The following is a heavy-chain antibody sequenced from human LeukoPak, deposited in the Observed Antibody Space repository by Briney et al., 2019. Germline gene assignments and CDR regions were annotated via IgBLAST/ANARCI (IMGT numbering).Heavy chain of an antibody. Sequence: PSETLSLTCTVSGGSISSSSYYWGWIRQPPGKGLEWIGSIYYSGSTYYNPSLKSRVTISVDTSKNQFSLKLSSVTAADTAVYYCARRTGVAGPDYWGQGTLVTVSS. J-gene: IGHJ4*02. CDR3: ARRTGVAGPDY. CDR1: GGSISSSSYY. D-gene: IGHD6-19*01. V-gene: IGHV4-39*01. CDR2: IYYSGST.